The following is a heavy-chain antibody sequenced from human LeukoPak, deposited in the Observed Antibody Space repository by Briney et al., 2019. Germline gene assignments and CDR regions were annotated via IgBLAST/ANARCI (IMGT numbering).Heavy chain of an antibody. CDR3: AHSRYYGSGSFGPTHDY. CDR1: GFSLSTSEVG. Sequence: SGPTLVNPTQTLTLTCTFSGFSLSTSEVGVGWIRQPPGKALEWLALIYWNDDKRYSPSLKSRLTITKDTSKNQVVLTMTNMDPVDTATYYCAHSRYYGSGSFGPTHDYWGQGTLVTVSS. V-gene: IGHV2-5*01. D-gene: IGHD3-10*01. CDR2: IYWNDDK. J-gene: IGHJ4*02.